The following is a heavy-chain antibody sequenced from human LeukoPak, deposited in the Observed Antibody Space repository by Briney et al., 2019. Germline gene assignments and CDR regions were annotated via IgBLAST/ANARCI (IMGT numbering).Heavy chain of an antibody. Sequence: PGGSLRLSCSASGFIFSDYDMYWVRQVAGEGLEWVSGVGATGDTSYPDSVKGRFTISRDNAKNSLYLQMNSLRVGDTAIYYCAGLNSGWGIPDYWGQGILVAVSS. CDR1: GFIFSDYD. V-gene: IGHV3-13*01. CDR3: AGLNSGWGIPDY. D-gene: IGHD6-25*01. J-gene: IGHJ4*02. CDR2: VGATGDT.